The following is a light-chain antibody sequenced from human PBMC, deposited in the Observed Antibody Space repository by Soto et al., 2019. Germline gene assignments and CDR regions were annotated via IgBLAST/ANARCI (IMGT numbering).Light chain of an antibody. J-gene: IGKJ1*01. CDR1: QTVSTY. CDR2: ATS. CDR3: QQTYTTPRT. V-gene: IGKV1-39*01. Sequence: DTQMTQSPSSLSASVGDRISITCRASQTVSTYLHWYQQKAGQAPTLLISATSTLQSGVPSRFSGSGSGTEFTLTITSLQPEDFATYYCQQTYTTPRTFGQGTKVAFK.